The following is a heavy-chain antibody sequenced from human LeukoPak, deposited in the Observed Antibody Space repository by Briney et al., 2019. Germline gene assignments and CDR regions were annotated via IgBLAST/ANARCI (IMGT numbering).Heavy chain of an antibody. CDR1: ELTFSDYY. D-gene: IGHD4-17*01. V-gene: IGHV3-11*01. CDR3: ARRIRAVNQVAQHGDYFWFDP. J-gene: IGHJ5*02. Sequence: KSGGSLRLSCAASELTFSDYYMSWIRQAPGKGLEWIAYISSSGSTTYYADSVKGRFTVSRDNAEKSLYLQMNSLRAEDTAVYYCARRIRAVNQVAQHGDYFWFDPWGQETLVTVSS. CDR2: ISSSGSTT.